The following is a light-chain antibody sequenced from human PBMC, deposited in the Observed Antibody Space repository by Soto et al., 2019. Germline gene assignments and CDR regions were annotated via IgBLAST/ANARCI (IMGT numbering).Light chain of an antibody. Sequence: DIQMTQSDSPLSESLGDRVTTICRGSQSILGWFAWYQQRPGKAPNLLIYDVSRLQSGGPSRFSGSGSGTEFTLTIISLQPDDVAAYYCQQYNSYPWTFGQGTKVDIK. CDR3: QQYNSYPWT. J-gene: IGKJ1*01. CDR2: DVS. V-gene: IGKV1-5*02. CDR1: QSILGW.